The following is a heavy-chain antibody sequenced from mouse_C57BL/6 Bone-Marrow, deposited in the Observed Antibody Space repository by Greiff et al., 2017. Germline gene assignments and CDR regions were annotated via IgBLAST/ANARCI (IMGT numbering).Heavy chain of an antibody. J-gene: IGHJ2*01. CDR3: ARRAFYYYGSSPYYFDY. D-gene: IGHD1-1*01. Sequence: VQLQQSGPELVKPGASVKISCKASGYTFTDYYMNWVKQSHGKSLEWIGDINPNNGGTSYNQKFKGKATLTVDKSSSTAYMELRSLTSEDSAVYYCARRAFYYYGSSPYYFDYWGQGTTLTVSS. CDR2: INPNNGGT. V-gene: IGHV1-26*01. CDR1: GYTFTDYY.